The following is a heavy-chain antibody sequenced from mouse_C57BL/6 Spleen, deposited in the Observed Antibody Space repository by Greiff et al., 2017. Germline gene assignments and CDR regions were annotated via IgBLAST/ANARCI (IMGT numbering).Heavy chain of an antibody. J-gene: IGHJ2*01. CDR1: GYSFTGYF. CDR2: INPYNGDT. Sequence: VQLQQSGPELVKPGDSVKISCKASGYSFTGYFMNWVMQSHGKSLEWIGRINPYNGDTFYNQKFKGKATLTVDKSSSTAHMELRSLTSEDSAVYYCARSGGSSSYYFDYWGPGTTLPVSS. V-gene: IGHV1-20*01. CDR3: ARSGGSSSYYFDY. D-gene: IGHD1-1*01.